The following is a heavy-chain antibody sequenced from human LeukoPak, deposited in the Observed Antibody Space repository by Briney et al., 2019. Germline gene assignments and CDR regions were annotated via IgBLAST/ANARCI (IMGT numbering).Heavy chain of an antibody. Sequence: GGSLRLSCAASGFTVSGNYMNWVRQAPGKGLEWVSAISGSDGRTYYADSVKGRFTITRDNSKNTLYLQMNSLRAEDTAVFYCAKDRVFRGAFFDYWGQGTLVTVSS. CDR3: AKDRVFRGAFFDY. CDR1: GFTVSGNY. CDR2: ISGSDGRT. D-gene: IGHD3-10*01. V-gene: IGHV3-23*01. J-gene: IGHJ4*02.